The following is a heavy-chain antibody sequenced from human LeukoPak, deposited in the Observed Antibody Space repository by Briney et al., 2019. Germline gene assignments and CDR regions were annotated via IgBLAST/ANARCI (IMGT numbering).Heavy chain of an antibody. Sequence: SETLSLTCSVSGGSMNTYYWTWIRQPAGKGLEWIGRVYTSGYTKYNPSLQSRVTMSVDTSKKHLSLMLTSLTAADTAVYYCARETLVGTTNYFDHWGQGTLVTVSS. CDR1: GGSMNTYY. V-gene: IGHV4-4*07. J-gene: IGHJ4*02. CDR2: VYTSGYT. D-gene: IGHD1-26*01. CDR3: ARETLVGTTNYFDH.